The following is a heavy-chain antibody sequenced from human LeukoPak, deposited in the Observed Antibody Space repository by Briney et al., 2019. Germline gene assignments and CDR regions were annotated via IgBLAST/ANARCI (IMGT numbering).Heavy chain of an antibody. CDR2: IYHSGST. J-gene: IGHJ4*02. CDR3: ARRRGYSSSSVDY. CDR1: GYSISSGYY. V-gene: IGHV4-38-2*01. D-gene: IGHD6-6*01. Sequence: SETLSLTCAVSGYSISSGYYWGRIRQPPGKGLEWIGSIYHSGSTYYNPSLKSRVTISVDTSKNQFSLKLSSVTAADTAVYYCARRRGYSSSSVDYWGQGTLVTVSS.